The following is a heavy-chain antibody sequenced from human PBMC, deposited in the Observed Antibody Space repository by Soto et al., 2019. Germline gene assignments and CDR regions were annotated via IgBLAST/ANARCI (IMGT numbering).Heavy chain of an antibody. CDR3: AKSGGYSSGWYYFDY. D-gene: IGHD6-19*01. CDR1: GGSISSYY. J-gene: IGHJ4*02. CDR2: IYISGST. Sequence: SETLSLTCTVSGGSISSYYWSWIRKPAGKGLEWIGRIYISGSTNYNPSLKSRVTMSVDTSRKQFSLKLSSVTAADTAVYYCAKSGGYSSGWYYFDYWGQGTLVTISS. V-gene: IGHV4-4*07.